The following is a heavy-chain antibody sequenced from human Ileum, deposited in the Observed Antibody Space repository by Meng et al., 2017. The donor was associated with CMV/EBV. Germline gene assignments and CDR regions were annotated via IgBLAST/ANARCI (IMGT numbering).Heavy chain of an antibody. CDR3: AKYCINTSCYPYYAMDV. J-gene: IGHJ6*02. V-gene: IGHV3-23*01. D-gene: IGHD2-2*01. CDR2: ISDSGGST. Sequence: GGSLRLSCAASGFTFNIYPMSWVRQAPGKGLEWVSAISDSGGSTYYADSVKGRFTISRDNSKNTLYLRMNSLRTEDTAIYYCAKYCINTSCYPYYAMDVWREGTTLSVSS. CDR1: GFTFNIYP.